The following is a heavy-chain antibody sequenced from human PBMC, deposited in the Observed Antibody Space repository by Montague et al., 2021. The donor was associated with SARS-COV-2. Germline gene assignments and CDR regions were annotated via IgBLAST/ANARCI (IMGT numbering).Heavy chain of an antibody. V-gene: IGHV3-7*01. CDR1: GFTFSNYW. CDR3: ARSLFSSGSF. J-gene: IGHJ4*02. D-gene: IGHD3-10*01. Sequence: SLRLSCAASGFTFSNYWMNWARLAPGKGLEWVASIKPDGSGHNYXYSVKGRFTISRDNAKKSLYLQMNSLRVDDTAVYYCARSLFSSGSFWGQGTLVTVSS. CDR2: IKPDGSGH.